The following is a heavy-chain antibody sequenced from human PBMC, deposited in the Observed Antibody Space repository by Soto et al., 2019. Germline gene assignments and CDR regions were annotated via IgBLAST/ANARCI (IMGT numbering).Heavy chain of an antibody. V-gene: IGHV3-21*01. CDR2: ISSSSSYI. CDR1: GFTFSSYS. Sequence: GGSLRLSCAASGFTFSSYSMNWVRQAPGKGLEWVSSISSSSSYIYYADSVKGRFTISRDNAKNSLYLQMNSLRAEDTAVYYCARANPHYYYYGMDVWGQGTTVTVS. CDR3: ARANPHYYYYGMDV. J-gene: IGHJ6*02.